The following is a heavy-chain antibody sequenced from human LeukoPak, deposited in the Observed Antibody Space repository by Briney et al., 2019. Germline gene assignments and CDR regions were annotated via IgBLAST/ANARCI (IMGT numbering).Heavy chain of an antibody. CDR1: GYTFTSYD. CDR3: ARDCSSTSCYDYYGMDV. D-gene: IGHD2-2*01. J-gene: IGHJ6*02. Sequence: ASVKVSCKASGYTFTSYDINWVRQATGQGLEWMGWMNPNSGNTGYAQKFQGRVTMTRNTSISTAYMELSSLRSEDTAAYYCARDCSSTSCYDYYGMDVWGQGTTVTVSS. V-gene: IGHV1-8*01. CDR2: MNPNSGNT.